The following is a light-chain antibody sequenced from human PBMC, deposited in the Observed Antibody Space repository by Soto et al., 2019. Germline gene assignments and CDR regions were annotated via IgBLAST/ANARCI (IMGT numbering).Light chain of an antibody. CDR2: KAS. V-gene: IGKV1-5*03. J-gene: IGKJ4*02. CDR3: QQYNTYSP. Sequence: DIQMTQSPSTLSASVGDRVTITCRASQSISGLLAWYQQKPGKAPKLLIYKASTLESGVPSRFSGSGSGTEFTPTISSLQPDDFATYYCQQYNTYSPFGGGTKVEIK. CDR1: QSISGL.